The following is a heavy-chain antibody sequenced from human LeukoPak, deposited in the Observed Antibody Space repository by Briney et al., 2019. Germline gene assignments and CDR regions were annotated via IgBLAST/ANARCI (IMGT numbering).Heavy chain of an antibody. Sequence: ASVKVSCKASGYTLTSYGISWVRQAPGQGLEWMGWISAYNGNTNYAQKLQGRVTMTTDTSTSTAYMELRSLRSDDTAVYYCARWLVVVAATYYFDYWGQGTLVTVSS. D-gene: IGHD2-15*01. CDR3: ARWLVVVAATYYFDY. J-gene: IGHJ4*02. V-gene: IGHV1-18*01. CDR2: ISAYNGNT. CDR1: GYTLTSYG.